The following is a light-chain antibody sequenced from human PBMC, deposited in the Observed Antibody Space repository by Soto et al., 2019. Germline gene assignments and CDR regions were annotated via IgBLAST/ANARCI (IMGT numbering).Light chain of an antibody. V-gene: IGKV3-15*01. CDR3: QQRSNWPPGIT. J-gene: IGKJ5*01. Sequence: EVVMTQTPATLSVSPGEGATLSCRASQSVHSNLAWYQQKPGQAPRLLIFGASTRATDIPARFSGSGSGTEFTLTISSLEPEDFAVYYCQQRSNWPPGITFGQGTRLEIK. CDR1: QSVHSN. CDR2: GAS.